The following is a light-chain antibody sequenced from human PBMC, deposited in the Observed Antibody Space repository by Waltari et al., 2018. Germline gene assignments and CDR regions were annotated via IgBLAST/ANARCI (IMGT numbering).Light chain of an antibody. Sequence: EIVLTQSPGTLSVSPGERVTLSCRASQSISTTYLAWYQHKPGQDPRLLIYGASRRATGSTDRFSGSGSGTDFTLTIGRLEPEDVAVYYCQQYLSSPPGTFGPGTKVDIK. J-gene: IGKJ3*01. CDR1: QSISTTY. CDR2: GAS. CDR3: QQYLSSPPGT. V-gene: IGKV3-20*01.